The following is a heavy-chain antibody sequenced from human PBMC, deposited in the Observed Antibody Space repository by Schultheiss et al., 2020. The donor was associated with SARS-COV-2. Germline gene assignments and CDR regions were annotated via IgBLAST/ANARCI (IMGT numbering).Heavy chain of an antibody. D-gene: IGHD6-19*01. V-gene: IGHV1-2*02. Sequence: ASVKVSCKASGYTFTGYYMHWVRQAPGQGLEWMGWINPNSGGTNYAQKFQGRVTMTRDTSISTAYMELSRLRSDDTAVYYCARDASIAVARWYFDLWGRGTLVTVSS. J-gene: IGHJ2*01. CDR2: INPNSGGT. CDR1: GYTFTGYY. CDR3: ARDASIAVARWYFDL.